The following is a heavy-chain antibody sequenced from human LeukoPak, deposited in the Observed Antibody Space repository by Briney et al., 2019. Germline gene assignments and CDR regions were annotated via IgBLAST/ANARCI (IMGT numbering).Heavy chain of an antibody. CDR2: ISGSGGST. D-gene: IGHD3-9*01. CDR3: AKDPGDYDILTGYSSFDY. J-gene: IGHJ4*02. Sequence: GGSLRLSCAASGFTFSSYAISWVRQAPGQGLEWVSDISGSGGSTYYADSVKGRFTISRDNSKNTLYLQMNSLRAEDTAVYYCAKDPGDYDILTGYSSFDYWGQGTLVTVSS. V-gene: IGHV3-23*01. CDR1: GFTFSSYA.